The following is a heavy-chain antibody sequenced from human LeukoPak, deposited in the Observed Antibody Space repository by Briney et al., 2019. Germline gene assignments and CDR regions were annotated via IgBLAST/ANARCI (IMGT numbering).Heavy chain of an antibody. Sequence: GGSLRLSCAASGFTFSSYAMSWVRQAPGKGLEWVSAISGSGGSTYYADSVKGRFTISRDNSKNTLYLQMSSLRAEDTAVYYCAKDEGGYSYFAYWGQGTLVTVSS. D-gene: IGHD5-12*01. J-gene: IGHJ4*02. CDR2: ISGSGGST. CDR3: AKDEGGYSYFAY. CDR1: GFTFSSYA. V-gene: IGHV3-23*01.